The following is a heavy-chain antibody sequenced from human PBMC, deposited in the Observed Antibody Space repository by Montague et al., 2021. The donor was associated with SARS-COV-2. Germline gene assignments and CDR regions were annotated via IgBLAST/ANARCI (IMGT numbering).Heavy chain of an antibody. CDR3: ARDVRYYDFWSGRAQTSPDY. D-gene: IGHD3-3*01. CDR1: GYSISSGYY. CDR2: IYHSGST. V-gene: IGHV4-38-2*02. J-gene: IGHJ4*02. Sequence: ETLSLTCTVSGYSISSGYYWGWIRQPPGKGLEWIGSIYHSGSTYYNPSLKSRVTISVDTSKNQFSLKLGSVTAADTAVYYCARDVRYYDFWSGRAQTSPDYWGQGTLVTVSS.